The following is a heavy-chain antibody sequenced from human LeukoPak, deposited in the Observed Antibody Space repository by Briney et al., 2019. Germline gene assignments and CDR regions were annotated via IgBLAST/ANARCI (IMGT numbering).Heavy chain of an antibody. J-gene: IGHJ5*02. Sequence: SGTLSLTCAVSGGSISSSNWWSWVRQPPGKGLEWIGEIYHSGSTHYNPSLKSRVTISVDESKNQFSLKLSSVTAADTAVYYCASSNDYSNYDWFDPWGQGTLVTVSS. CDR2: IYHSGST. CDR3: ASSNDYSNYDWFDP. V-gene: IGHV4-4*02. CDR1: GGSISSSNW. D-gene: IGHD4-11*01.